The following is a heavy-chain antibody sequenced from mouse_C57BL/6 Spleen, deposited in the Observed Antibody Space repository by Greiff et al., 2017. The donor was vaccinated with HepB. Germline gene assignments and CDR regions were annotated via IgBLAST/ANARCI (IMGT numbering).Heavy chain of an antibody. D-gene: IGHD1-1*01. J-gene: IGHJ2*01. CDR1: GFTFSSYA. CDR2: ISSGGDYI. Sequence: EVNVVESGEGLVKPGGSLKLSCAASGFTFSSYAMSWVRQTPEKRLEWVAYISSGGDYIYYADTVKGRFTISRDNARNTLYLQMSSLKSEDTAMYYCTRAGTTVVAHFDYWGQGTTLTVSS. V-gene: IGHV5-9-1*02. CDR3: TRAGTTVVAHFDY.